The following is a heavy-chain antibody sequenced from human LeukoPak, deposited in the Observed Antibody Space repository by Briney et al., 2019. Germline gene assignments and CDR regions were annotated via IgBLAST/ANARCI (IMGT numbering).Heavy chain of an antibody. CDR1: GGSFSGYY. D-gene: IGHD3-16*02. J-gene: IGHJ4*02. Sequence: SETLSLTCAVYGGSFSGYYWSWIRQPPGKGLEWIGSIYYSGSTYYNPSLKSRVTISVDTSKNQFSLKLSSVTAADTAVYYCARHYYDYVWGSYRYPYYFDYWGQGTLVTVSS. V-gene: IGHV4-34*01. CDR2: IYYSGST. CDR3: ARHYYDYVWGSYRYPYYFDY.